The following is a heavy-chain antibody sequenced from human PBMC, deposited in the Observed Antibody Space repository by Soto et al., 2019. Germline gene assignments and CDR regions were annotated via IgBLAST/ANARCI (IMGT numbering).Heavy chain of an antibody. D-gene: IGHD2-15*01. Sequence: GASVKVSCKVSGYTLTELSMHWVRQAPGKGLEWMGGFDPEDGETIYAQKFQGRVTMTEDTSTDTAYMELSSLRSEDTAVYYCATDPRVVGYYYYGMDVWGQGTTVTVS. CDR2: FDPEDGET. CDR3: ATDPRVVGYYYYGMDV. V-gene: IGHV1-24*01. CDR1: GYTLTELS. J-gene: IGHJ6*02.